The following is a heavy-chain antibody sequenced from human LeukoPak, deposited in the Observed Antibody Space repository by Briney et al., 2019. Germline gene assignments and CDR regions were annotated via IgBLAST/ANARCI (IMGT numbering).Heavy chain of an antibody. J-gene: IGHJ4*02. Sequence: ASVKVSCKASGYTFTTYGISWVRQAPGQGLEWMGWISAYNGNTNYAQKLQGRVTMTTDTSTSTAYMELRSLRSDDTAVYYCARKLSGEGYGSAHNYCGPGPLGTVSS. CDR2: ISAYNGNT. V-gene: IGHV1-18*01. CDR1: GYTFTTYG. CDR3: ARKLSGEGYGSAHNY. D-gene: IGHD3-10*01.